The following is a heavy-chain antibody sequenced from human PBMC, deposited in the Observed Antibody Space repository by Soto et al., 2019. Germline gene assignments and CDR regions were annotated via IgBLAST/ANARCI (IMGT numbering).Heavy chain of an antibody. J-gene: IGHJ4*02. CDR2: ISSSSSTI. V-gene: IGHV3-48*01. Sequence: GGSLRLSCAASGFTFSSYSMNRVRQAPGMGLEWVSYISSSSSTIYYADSVKGRFTISRDNAKNSLYLQMNSLRAEDTAVYYCARAWVVRGVIRRSFDYWGQGTLDTVSS. CDR1: GFTFSSYS. CDR3: ARAWVVRGVIRRSFDY. D-gene: IGHD3-10*01.